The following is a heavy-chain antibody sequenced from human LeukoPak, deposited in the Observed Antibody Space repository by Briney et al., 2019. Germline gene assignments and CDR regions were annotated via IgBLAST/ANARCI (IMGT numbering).Heavy chain of an antibody. CDR3: GIAYYYYYMDV. V-gene: IGHV3-74*01. Sequence: GGSLRLSCAASGFTFSSYWMHWVRQAPGKGLVWVSRINSDGSSTSYADSVKGRFTISRDNAKNTLYLQMNSLRAEDTAVYYCGIAYYYYYMDVWGKGTTVTVSS. J-gene: IGHJ6*03. CDR2: INSDGSST. CDR1: GFTFSSYW.